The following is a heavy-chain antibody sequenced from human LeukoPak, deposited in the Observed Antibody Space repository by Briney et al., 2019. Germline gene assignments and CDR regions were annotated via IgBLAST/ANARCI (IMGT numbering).Heavy chain of an antibody. CDR1: GFTFSSYA. V-gene: IGHV3-23*01. D-gene: IGHD4-17*01. CDR2: VTGSGDSA. CDR3: AKAAIYGDYSWFDA. Sequence: GGSLRLSCAASGFTFSSYAMSWVRQAPGKGLEWVSTVTGSGDSAYYADSVKGRFTMSRDNSKNTLYLQMNSLRAEDTAVYYCAKAAIYGDYSWFDAWGQGTLVIVSS. J-gene: IGHJ5*02.